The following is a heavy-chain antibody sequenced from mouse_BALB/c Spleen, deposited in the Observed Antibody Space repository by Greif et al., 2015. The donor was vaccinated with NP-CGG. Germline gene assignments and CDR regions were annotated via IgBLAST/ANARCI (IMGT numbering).Heavy chain of an antibody. CDR2: INPGSGGT. D-gene: IGHD1-2*01. CDR3: ARGTTATRFDY. CDR1: GYAFTNYL. J-gene: IGHJ2*01. Sequence: VQLQESGAELIRPGTSVKVSCKAPGYAFTNYLIEWVKQRPGQGLEWIGVINPGSGGTNYNEKFKGKATVTADKSSSTAYMQLSSLTSDDSAVYFCARGTTATRFDYWGQGTTLTVSS. V-gene: IGHV1-54*01.